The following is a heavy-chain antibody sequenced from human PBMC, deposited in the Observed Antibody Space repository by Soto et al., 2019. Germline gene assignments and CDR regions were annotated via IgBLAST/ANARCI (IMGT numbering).Heavy chain of an antibody. CDR3: ARAYSSGWYAGY. J-gene: IGHJ4*02. Sequence: GGSLRLSCAASGFTFSNYWMHWVRQAPGKGLVWVSHINSDGSSTNYADSVKGRFTISRDNAKNTLYLQMNSLRAEDAAVYYCARAYSSGWYAGYWGQGTLVTVSS. D-gene: IGHD6-19*01. CDR1: GFTFSNYW. V-gene: IGHV3-74*01. CDR2: INSDGSST.